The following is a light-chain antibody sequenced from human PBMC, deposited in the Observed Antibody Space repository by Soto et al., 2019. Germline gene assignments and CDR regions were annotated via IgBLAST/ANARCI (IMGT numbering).Light chain of an antibody. J-gene: IGKJ1*01. CDR3: QHHNRYPRT. CDR1: ESIDIW. V-gene: IGKV1-5*03. Sequence: DIQMTQSPSTLSASVGDRVTITCRASESIDIWLAWYQQKPGKAPQLLIYQASTLESGVPSRFSGSGSGTEFTLTISSLQPDDFASYYCQHHNRYPRTFGQGTKVEI. CDR2: QAS.